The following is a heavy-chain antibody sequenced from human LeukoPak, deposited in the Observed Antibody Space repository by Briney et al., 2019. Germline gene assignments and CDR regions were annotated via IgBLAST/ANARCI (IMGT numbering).Heavy chain of an antibody. J-gene: IGHJ4*02. CDR1: GGSISSGGYY. D-gene: IGHD5-18*01. V-gene: IGHV4-31*03. CDR2: IYYSGST. CDR3: ARVGGYSYGHDY. Sequence: PSETLSLTCTVSGGSISSGGYYWSWIRQHPGKGLEWIGYIYYSGSTYYNPSLKSRVTISVDTSKNQSSLKLSSVTAADTAVYYCARVGGYSYGHDYWGQGTLVTVSS.